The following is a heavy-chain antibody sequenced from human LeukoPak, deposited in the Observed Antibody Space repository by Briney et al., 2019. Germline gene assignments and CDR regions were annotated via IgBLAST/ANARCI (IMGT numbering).Heavy chain of an antibody. CDR2: IWYDGSNK. Sequence: PGRSLRLSCEASGFTFSYYGMHWVRQAPAKGLEWVAVIWYDGSNKYYADSVKGRFTISRDSSKNTLSLQMNSLRAEETAVYYCARDSSLLGGPKYYFDHRGQGTLVTVSS. CDR1: GFTFSYYG. D-gene: IGHD2-15*01. J-gene: IGHJ4*02. CDR3: ARDSSLLGGPKYYFDH. V-gene: IGHV3-33*01.